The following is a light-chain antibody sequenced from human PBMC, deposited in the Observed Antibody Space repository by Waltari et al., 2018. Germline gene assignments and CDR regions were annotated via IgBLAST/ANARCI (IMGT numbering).Light chain of an antibody. CDR2: DAS. CDR1: QSVGGNY. CDR3: QQSATSPLT. Sequence: EIVLTQSPGTLSLSPGEGATLSCRVSQSVGGNYLAWFQQKPGQAPRLLSYDASNRATVIPDRFSGSGSGTDFTLTISRLEPEDFAVYYCQQSATSPLTFGGGTKVDI. V-gene: IGKV3-20*01. J-gene: IGKJ4*01.